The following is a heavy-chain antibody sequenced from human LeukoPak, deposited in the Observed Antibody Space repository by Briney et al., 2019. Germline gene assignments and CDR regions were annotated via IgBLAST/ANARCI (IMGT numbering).Heavy chain of an antibody. CDR2: ISSSGSII. Sequence: GGSLRLSCAASGFTFRDYYMSWIRQAPGKGLEWVSYISSSGSIIYYADSVKGRFTVSRDNAKGSLFLQMNSLRAEDTAVYYCASTKYDSSGYYYVPSFDYWGQGTLVTVSS. D-gene: IGHD3-22*01. CDR3: ASTKYDSSGYYYVPSFDY. CDR1: GFTFRDYY. V-gene: IGHV3-11*01. J-gene: IGHJ4*02.